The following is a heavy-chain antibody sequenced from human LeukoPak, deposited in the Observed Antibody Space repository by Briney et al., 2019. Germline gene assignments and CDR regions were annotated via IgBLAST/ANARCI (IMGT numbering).Heavy chain of an antibody. Sequence: PGGSLRLSCAASGFTVNSNYMTWVRQAPGKGLEWVSVIHSGGNTYYADSVKGRFTISRDNSKSTLYLQMNSLRAEDTAVYYCAKNRGGSYYSGSDYWGQGTLVTVSS. V-gene: IGHV3-66*01. CDR1: GFTVNSNY. D-gene: IGHD1-26*01. J-gene: IGHJ4*02. CDR2: IHSGGNT. CDR3: AKNRGGSYYSGSDY.